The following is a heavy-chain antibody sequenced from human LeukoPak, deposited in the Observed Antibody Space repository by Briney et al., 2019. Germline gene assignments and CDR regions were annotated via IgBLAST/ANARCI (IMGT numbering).Heavy chain of an antibody. CDR3: ARGLVGPDY. D-gene: IGHD2-8*02. CDR1: GLTFSDSR. CDR2: TAGADDVI. J-gene: IGHJ4*02. Sequence: GGSLRLSCAVSGLTFSDSRMIWVRQAPEKRLEWVAVTAGADDVIQYADSVKGRFTSSRDNAKNTLYLQMNSLRADDTAVYYCARGLVGPDYWGQGTLVTVSS. V-gene: IGHV3-74*01.